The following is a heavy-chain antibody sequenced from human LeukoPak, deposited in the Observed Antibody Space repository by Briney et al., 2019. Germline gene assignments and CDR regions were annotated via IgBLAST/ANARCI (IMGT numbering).Heavy chain of an antibody. CDR3: AKPTKVRYSSGWQYAYFDY. J-gene: IGHJ4*02. Sequence: GGSLRLSCAASGFTFSSYGVHWARQAPGKGLEWVAVIWYDGSNKYYADSVKGRFTISRDNSKNTLYLQMNSLRAEDTAVYYCAKPTKVRYSSGWQYAYFDYWGQGTLVTVSS. D-gene: IGHD6-19*01. CDR1: GFTFSSYG. CDR2: IWYDGSNK. V-gene: IGHV3-33*06.